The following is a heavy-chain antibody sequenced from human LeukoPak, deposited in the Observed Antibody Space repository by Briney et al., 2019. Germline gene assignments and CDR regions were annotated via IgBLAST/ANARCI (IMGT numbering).Heavy chain of an antibody. CDR1: GFTFSSYW. V-gene: IGHV3-74*01. CDR3: ARSPPNTYYYYMDV. Sequence: GGSLRLSCAASGFTFSSYWMHWVRQAPGKGLVWVSGINSDGSSTSYADSVKGRFTISRDNAKNTLYLQMNSLRAEDTAVYYCARSPPNTYYYYMDVWGKGTTVTISS. J-gene: IGHJ6*03. CDR2: INSDGSST.